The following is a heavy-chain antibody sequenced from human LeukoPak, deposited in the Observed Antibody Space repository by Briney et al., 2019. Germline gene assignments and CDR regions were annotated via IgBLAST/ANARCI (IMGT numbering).Heavy chain of an antibody. D-gene: IGHD3-10*01. V-gene: IGHV3-7*01. Sequence: GGSLRLSCAASGFTFNSYAFNWVRQAPGKGLEWVANIKQDGSEKYYVDSVKGRFTISRDNAKNSLYLQMNSLRAEDTAVYYCARPSGYYYGSGSYSYWGQGTLVTVSS. J-gene: IGHJ4*02. CDR3: ARPSGYYYGSGSYSY. CDR1: GFTFNSYA. CDR2: IKQDGSEK.